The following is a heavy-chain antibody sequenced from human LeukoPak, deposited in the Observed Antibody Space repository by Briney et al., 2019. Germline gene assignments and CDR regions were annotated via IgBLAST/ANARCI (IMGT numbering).Heavy chain of an antibody. CDR2: ISYDGSNK. J-gene: IGHJ6*02. CDR3: ARPRLPYYYYGMDV. Sequence: GGSLRFSCAASGFTFSSYWMSWVRQAPGKGLEWVAVISYDGSNKYYADSVKGRFTISRDNSKNTLYLQMNSLRAEDTAVYYCARPRLPYYYYGMDVWGQGTTVTVSS. CDR1: GFTFSSYW. V-gene: IGHV3-30-3*01. D-gene: IGHD5-12*01.